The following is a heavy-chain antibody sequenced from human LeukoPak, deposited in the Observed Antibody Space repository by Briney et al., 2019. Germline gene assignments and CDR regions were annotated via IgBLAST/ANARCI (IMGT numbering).Heavy chain of an antibody. CDR1: GFTFSSYG. CDR2: ISGSGGST. D-gene: IGHD6-19*01. J-gene: IGHJ4*02. CDR3: AKGVGWLAEASDF. Sequence: PGGTLRLSCAASGFTFSSYGMSWVRQAPGKGLEWVSAISGSGGSTYYADSVKGRFTISRDNSKNTLYLQMNSLRAEDTAVYYCAKGVGWLAEASDFWGQGTLVTVSS. V-gene: IGHV3-23*01.